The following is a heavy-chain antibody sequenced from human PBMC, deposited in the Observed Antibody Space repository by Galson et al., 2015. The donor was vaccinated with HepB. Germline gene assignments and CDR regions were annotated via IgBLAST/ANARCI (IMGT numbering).Heavy chain of an antibody. J-gene: IGHJ4*02. V-gene: IGHV3-74*01. CDR2: INSDGTSI. CDR3: AREASGDSSFDY. D-gene: IGHD4-17*01. Sequence: SLRLSCAASGFTFSNYWMYWVRQGPGKGLVWVSRINSDGTSITYADSVKGRFTISRDNAKNTLYLQMNSLRAEDTAVYYCAREASGDSSFDYCGPRTLGTASS. CDR1: GFTFSNYW.